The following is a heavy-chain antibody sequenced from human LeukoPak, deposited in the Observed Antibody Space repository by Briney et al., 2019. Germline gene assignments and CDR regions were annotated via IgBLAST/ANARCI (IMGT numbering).Heavy chain of an antibody. CDR1: GFTFNNYY. CDR2: INGVGTAT. CDR3: VRDSHHWDFDS. D-gene: IGHD1-26*01. J-gene: IGHJ5*01. Sequence: GGSLRLSCAASGFTFNNYYIHWVRQAPGKGLVWVSRINGVGTATIYADSVKGRFTISRDNAKNTVYPQMNSLRAEDTAIYYCVRDSHHWDFDSWGQGTLVTVSS. V-gene: IGHV3-74*01.